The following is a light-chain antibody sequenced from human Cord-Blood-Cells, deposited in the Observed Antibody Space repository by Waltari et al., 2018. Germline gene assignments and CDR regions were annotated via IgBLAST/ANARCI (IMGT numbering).Light chain of an antibody. CDR3: QQYYSTPLT. Sequence: DIVMTHSPDSLAASLGVRATINSTYSQSVLYRYNNKNYLAWYQQKPGQPPKLPIYWASTRECGVPDRFSGSGSGTDFTLTISSLQAEDVAVYYCQQYYSTPLTFGGGTKVEIK. V-gene: IGKV4-1*01. J-gene: IGKJ4*01. CDR2: WAS. CDR1: QSVLYRYNNKNY.